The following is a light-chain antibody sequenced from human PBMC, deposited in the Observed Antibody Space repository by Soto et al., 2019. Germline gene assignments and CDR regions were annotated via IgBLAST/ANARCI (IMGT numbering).Light chain of an antibody. CDR2: DAS. CDR3: KQSKTFPLT. Sequence: DIQMTQSPSSVSASVGDRVTITCRASQGISSWLAWYQKKPGKAPKLLVYDASTLQSGVASRFSGSGSGTEFSLTISSLQPEDLATYYCKQSKTFPLTFGGGTKVDIK. CDR1: QGISSW. J-gene: IGKJ4*01. V-gene: IGKV1-12*01.